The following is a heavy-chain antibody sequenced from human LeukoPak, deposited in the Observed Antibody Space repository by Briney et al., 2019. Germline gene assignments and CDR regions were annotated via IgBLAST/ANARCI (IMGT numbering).Heavy chain of an antibody. D-gene: IGHD3-22*01. V-gene: IGHV3-23*01. CDR3: AKDIFDSSGPLDY. J-gene: IGHJ4*02. Sequence: GGSLRLSCAASGFTFSSSAMNWVRQAPGKGLEWVSAISGSGGSTYYADSVKGRFTISRDNSKNTLYLQMNSLRAEDTAVYYCAKDIFDSSGPLDYWGQGTLVTVSS. CDR2: ISGSGGST. CDR1: GFTFSSSA.